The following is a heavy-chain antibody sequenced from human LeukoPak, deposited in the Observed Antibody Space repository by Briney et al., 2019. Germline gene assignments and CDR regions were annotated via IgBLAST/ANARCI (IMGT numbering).Heavy chain of an antibody. CDR2: INSDGSST. CDR3: ARDYGDYPFDY. Sequence: GGSLRLSCAASGFTFSSYWMHWVRHAPGKGLVWVSRINSDGSSTSYADSVKGRFTISRDNAKNTLYLQMNSLRAEDTAVYYCARDYGDYPFDYWGQGTRVTVSS. V-gene: IGHV3-74*01. D-gene: IGHD4-17*01. CDR1: GFTFSSYW. J-gene: IGHJ4*02.